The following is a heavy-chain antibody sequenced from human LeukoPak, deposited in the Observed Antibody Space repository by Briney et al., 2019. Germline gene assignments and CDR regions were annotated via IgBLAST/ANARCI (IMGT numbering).Heavy chain of an antibody. Sequence: PGGSLRLSCAASGFTFSSYWMSWVRQAPGKGLEWVANIKQDGSDKYYVDSVKGRFTISRDNAKNSLYLQMNSLRDEDTAVYFCVRDRDYAFDFWGQGTMVTVSS. CDR2: IKQDGSDK. V-gene: IGHV3-7*01. J-gene: IGHJ3*01. CDR1: GFTFSSYW. CDR3: VRDRDYAFDF.